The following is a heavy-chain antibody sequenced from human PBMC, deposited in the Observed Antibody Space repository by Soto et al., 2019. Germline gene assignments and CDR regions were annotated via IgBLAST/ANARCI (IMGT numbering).Heavy chain of an antibody. J-gene: IGHJ4*02. CDR2: ISAYNGNT. CDR1: GYTFTNFG. V-gene: IGHV1-18*01. CDR3: ARGGGIVVVTAPYDH. D-gene: IGHD2-21*02. Sequence: ASVKVSCKASGYTFTNFGISWVRQAPGQGLEWMGWISAYNGNTNYAQNFQGRVTMTTDTSTSTAYMELRSLRSDDTAVYYCARGGGIVVVTAPYDHWGQGSLVTGSA.